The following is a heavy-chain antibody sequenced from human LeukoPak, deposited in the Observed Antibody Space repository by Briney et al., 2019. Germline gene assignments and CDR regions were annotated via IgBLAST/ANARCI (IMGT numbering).Heavy chain of an antibody. Sequence: ASVKVSCKASGYTFTSYGMSWVRQAPGQGREWMGWISTYNGNTNYAQKFQGRVTMTTDTSTSTAYMELRSLRSDDTAVYYCAARSGTYPYYFDYWGQGTLVTVSS. CDR1: GYTFTSYG. D-gene: IGHD3-10*01. V-gene: IGHV1-18*01. CDR3: AARSGTYPYYFDY. J-gene: IGHJ4*01. CDR2: ISTYNGNT.